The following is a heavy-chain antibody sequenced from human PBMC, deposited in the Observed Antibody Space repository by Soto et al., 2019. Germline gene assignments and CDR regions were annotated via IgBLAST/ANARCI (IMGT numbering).Heavy chain of an antibody. J-gene: IGHJ4*02. CDR1: GYRFNDIW. Sequence: VESLNISCNGSGYRFNDIWLAWVRQKPGRGLEWMGVIDPDDSDTRYSPSFQGQVTFSADKSISTTFMHWRSLEASDTAIYFCARQGHGSSSDFDYWGLGTLVTAPQ. V-gene: IGHV5-51*01. CDR2: IDPDDSDT. D-gene: IGHD6-6*01. CDR3: ARQGHGSSSDFDY.